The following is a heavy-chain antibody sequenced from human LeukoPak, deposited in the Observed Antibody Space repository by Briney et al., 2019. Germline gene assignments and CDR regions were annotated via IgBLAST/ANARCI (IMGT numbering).Heavy chain of an antibody. CDR3: ARDDYYMDV. J-gene: IGHJ6*03. CDR2: TYTSGST. CDR1: GGSISSGSYY. V-gene: IGHV4-61*02. Sequence: SSQTLSLTCTVSGGSISSGSYYWSWIRQPAGKGLEWIGRTYTSGSTNYNPSLKSRVTISVDTSKNQFSLKLSSVTAADTAVYYCARDDYYMDVWGKGTTVTVSS.